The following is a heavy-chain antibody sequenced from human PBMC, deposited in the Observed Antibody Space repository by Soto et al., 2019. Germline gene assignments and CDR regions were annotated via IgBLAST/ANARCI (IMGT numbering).Heavy chain of an antibody. CDR2: IYYSGST. CDR1: GGSISSSSYY. V-gene: IGHV4-39*01. D-gene: IGHD4-17*01. Sequence: QLQLQESGPGLVKPSKTLSLTCTVSGGSISSSSYYWGWIRQPPGKGLEWIGSIYYSGSTYYNPSLKSRVTISVDTSKNQFSLELSSVTAADTAVYYCARLAHDYGDRRFDYWGQGTLVTVSS. J-gene: IGHJ4*02. CDR3: ARLAHDYGDRRFDY.